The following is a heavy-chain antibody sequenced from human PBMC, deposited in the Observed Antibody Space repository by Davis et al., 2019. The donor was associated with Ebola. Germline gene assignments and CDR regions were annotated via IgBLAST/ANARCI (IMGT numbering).Heavy chain of an antibody. Sequence: AASVKVSCKASGYTFTSYGITWVRQAPGQGLEWMGWINPHNGNTNYAQSVQGRVTMTTDTSTTTAYMEVGSLRSDDTAVYYCARDLWAVAYNWFDPWGQGTLVTVSS. CDR1: GYTFTSYG. V-gene: IGHV1-18*04. J-gene: IGHJ5*02. CDR2: INPHNGNT. D-gene: IGHD6-19*01. CDR3: ARDLWAVAYNWFDP.